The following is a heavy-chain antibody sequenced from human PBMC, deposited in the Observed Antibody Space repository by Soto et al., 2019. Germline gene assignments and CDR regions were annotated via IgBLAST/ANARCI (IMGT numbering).Heavy chain of an antibody. D-gene: IGHD2-15*01. CDR3: AGVVVAATTALQSGPIDY. Sequence: QVQLQESGPGLVKPSQTLSLTCTVSGGSISSGGYYWSWIRQHPGKGLEWIGYIYYSGSTYYNPSLKSRVTISVDTSKNQFSLKLSSVTAADTAVYYCAGVVVAATTALQSGPIDYWGQGTLVTVSS. CDR1: GGSISSGGYY. V-gene: IGHV4-31*03. CDR2: IYYSGST. J-gene: IGHJ4*02.